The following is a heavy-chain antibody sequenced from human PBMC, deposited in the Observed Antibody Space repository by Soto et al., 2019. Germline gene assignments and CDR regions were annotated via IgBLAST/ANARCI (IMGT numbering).Heavy chain of an antibody. V-gene: IGHV4-61*03. CDR3: ARATYYYDRQFDY. CDR1: GGSVSRDSYY. J-gene: IGHJ4*02. D-gene: IGHD3-22*01. Sequence: QVQLRESGPGLVKPSETLSLTCTVSGGSVSRDSYYWSWILQPPGKGLEWIGYISNSGSTKYNPSLESRVTISIDTSKNHLSLKMSSVTAADTAVYYCARATYYYDRQFDYWGQGTLVTVSS. CDR2: ISNSGST.